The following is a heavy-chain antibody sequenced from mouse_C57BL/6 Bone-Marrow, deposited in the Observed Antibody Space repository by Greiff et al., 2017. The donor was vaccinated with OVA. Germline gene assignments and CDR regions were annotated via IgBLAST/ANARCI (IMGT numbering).Heavy chain of an antibody. CDR1: GFTFSDYY. V-gene: IGHV5-12*01. J-gene: IGHJ3*01. D-gene: IGHD2-5*01. CDR2: ISNGGGST. Sequence: EVQVVESGGGLVQPGGSLKLSCAASGFTFSDYYMYWVRQTPEKRLEWVAYISNGGGSTYYPDTVKGRFTISRDNAKNTLYLQMSRLKSEDTAMYYCAGYYSKFSFAYWGQGTLVTVSA. CDR3: AGYYSKFSFAY.